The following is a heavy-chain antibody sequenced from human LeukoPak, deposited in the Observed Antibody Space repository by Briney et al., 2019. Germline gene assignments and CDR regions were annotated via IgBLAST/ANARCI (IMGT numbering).Heavy chain of an antibody. Sequence: GGSLRLSCAASGFTFSSYGMHWVRQAPGKGLEWVAVISYDGSNKYYADSVKGRFTISRDNSKNMLYLQMNSLRAEDTAVYYCASSGYSYGYHAFDIWGQGTMVTVSS. V-gene: IGHV3-30*03. CDR3: ASSGYSYGYHAFDI. CDR2: ISYDGSNK. CDR1: GFTFSSYG. J-gene: IGHJ3*02. D-gene: IGHD5-18*01.